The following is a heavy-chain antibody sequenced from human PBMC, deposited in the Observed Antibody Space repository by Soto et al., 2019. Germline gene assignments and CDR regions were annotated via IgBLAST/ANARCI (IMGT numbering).Heavy chain of an antibody. CDR2: LSWNSGNI. CDR1: GFAFDQYA. V-gene: IGHV3-9*01. Sequence: EVQLVESGGGLVQPGRSLRLSCAASGFAFDQYAMHWVRQAPGKGLEWVSVLSWNSGNIGYADSVKGRFTISRDNAENSLYLQMNSLRAEDTALYYCAKALGSSFLYNAEYFHYWGQGTLVTVSS. J-gene: IGHJ1*01. D-gene: IGHD3-3*01. CDR3: AKALGSSFLYNAEYFHY.